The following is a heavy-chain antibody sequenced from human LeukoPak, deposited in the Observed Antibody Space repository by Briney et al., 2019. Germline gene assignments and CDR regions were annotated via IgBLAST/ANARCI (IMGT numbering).Heavy chain of an antibody. CDR2: VNHSGST. V-gene: IGHV4-34*01. Sequence: SETLSLTCAVYGESFSGYYWSWLRQPPGKGLEWIGEVNHSGSTNYNPSLKSRVTISVDTSKNQFSLKLSSVTAADTGVYYCARAEITAAGVPFDYWGQGTLVTVSS. J-gene: IGHJ4*02. D-gene: IGHD6-13*01. CDR1: GESFSGYY. CDR3: ARAEITAAGVPFDY.